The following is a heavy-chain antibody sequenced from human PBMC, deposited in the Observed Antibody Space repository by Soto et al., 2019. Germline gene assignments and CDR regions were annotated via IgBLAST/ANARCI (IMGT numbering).Heavy chain of an antibody. J-gene: IGHJ3*02. CDR2: IWYDGSNK. D-gene: IGHD2-15*01. CDR3: ARDRVSPGCCSGGSCLDAFEM. V-gene: IGHV3-33*01. Sequence: QVQLVESGGGVVQPGRSLRLSCAASGFTFSSYGMHWVRQAPGKGLEWVAVIWYDGSNKYYADSVKGRFTISRDNSKNPLYLQMNSQRAEDTDEYYCARDRVSPGCCSGGSCLDAFEMWGQGTMVTVSS. CDR1: GFTFSSYG.